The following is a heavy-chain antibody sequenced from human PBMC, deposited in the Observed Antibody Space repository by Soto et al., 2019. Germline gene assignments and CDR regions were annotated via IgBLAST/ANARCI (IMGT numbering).Heavy chain of an antibody. V-gene: IGHV1-69*12. CDR2: IIPIFGTA. CDR3: ARHVPAAGYYYGMDV. D-gene: IGHD2-2*01. J-gene: IGHJ6*02. CDR1: GGTFSSYA. Sequence: QVQLVQSGAEVKKPGSSVKVSCKASGGTFSSYAISWVRQAPGQGLEWMGGIIPIFGTADYAQKFKGRVTINADESTSTAYMELSSLRSEDTAVYYCARHVPAAGYYYGMDVWGQGTTVTVSS.